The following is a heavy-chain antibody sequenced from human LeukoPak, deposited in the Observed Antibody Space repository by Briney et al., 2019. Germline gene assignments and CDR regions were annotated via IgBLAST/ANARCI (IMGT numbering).Heavy chain of an antibody. CDR1: GGSISSYY. CDR3: ARHDYSNYIVFNY. J-gene: IGHJ4*02. Sequence: PSETLSLTCSVSGGSISSYYWNWIRQSPGKGLEWIGYIYYSGRTNYTPSLKSRVTISLDTSKNQFSLKMSSVTAADTAVYYCARHDYSNYIVFNYWGQGTPVTVSS. CDR2: IYYSGRT. V-gene: IGHV4-59*01. D-gene: IGHD4-11*01.